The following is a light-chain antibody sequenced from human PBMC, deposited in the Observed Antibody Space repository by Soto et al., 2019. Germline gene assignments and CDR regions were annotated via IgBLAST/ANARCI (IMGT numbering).Light chain of an antibody. CDR2: GVS. V-gene: IGLV2-14*01. CDR1: KNDIGSSDY. J-gene: IGLJ3*02. CDR3: SSSTSSKTLV. Sequence: QAVLTQPASVSASPGQSITISCTGGKNDIGSSDYVSWYQQHPGKAPKLIIYGVSNRPSGTSDRFSGSKSGNTASLTISGLQADDEADYYCSSSTSSKTLVFGGGTKLTVL.